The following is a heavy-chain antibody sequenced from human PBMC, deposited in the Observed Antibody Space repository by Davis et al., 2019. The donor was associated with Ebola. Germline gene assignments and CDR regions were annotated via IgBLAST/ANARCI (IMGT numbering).Heavy chain of an antibody. CDR1: GYTFTSYG. D-gene: IGHD3-16*01. CDR3: ARDSRSFDAYFSPNYGMDV. Sequence: AASVKVSCKASGYTFTSYGISWVRQAPGQRLEWMGWINVGDGDTKYSQKFQGRVLITWDTSASTAYMDLSSLISEDTAVYYCARDSRSFDAYFSPNYGMDVWGQGTTVTVSS. J-gene: IGHJ6*02. CDR2: INVGDGDT. V-gene: IGHV1-3*01.